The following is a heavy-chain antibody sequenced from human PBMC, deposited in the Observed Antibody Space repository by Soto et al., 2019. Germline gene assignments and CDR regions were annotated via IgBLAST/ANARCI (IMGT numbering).Heavy chain of an antibody. CDR1: GYIFTNYY. CDR2: INAGNGNT. CDR3: ARYDSSGYYDPLVY. Sequence: ASVKVSCKASGYIFTNYYIHWVRQAPGQRLEWMGWINAGNGNTKYSQKFQGRVTITRDTSASTAYMELSSLRSEDTAVYYCARYDSSGYYDPLVYWGQGTLVTVSS. V-gene: IGHV1-3*01. J-gene: IGHJ4*02. D-gene: IGHD3-22*01.